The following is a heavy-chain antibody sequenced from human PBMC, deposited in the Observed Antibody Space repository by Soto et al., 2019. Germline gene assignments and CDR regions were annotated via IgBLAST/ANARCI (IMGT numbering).Heavy chain of an antibody. Sequence: QVQLQQSGPGLLKPSETLSLTCSVSGGSTTDNYWTWIRQSPGKGLEWVGYIYYTGITNYNPSLKRRVTISLDRSKNQFSLNLDSVTAADTAVYYCARALDYDFWGGRNWFDPWGQGTLVTVSS. CDR3: ARALDYDFWGGRNWFDP. J-gene: IGHJ5*02. D-gene: IGHD3-3*01. CDR1: GGSTTDNY. CDR2: IYYTGIT. V-gene: IGHV4-59*01.